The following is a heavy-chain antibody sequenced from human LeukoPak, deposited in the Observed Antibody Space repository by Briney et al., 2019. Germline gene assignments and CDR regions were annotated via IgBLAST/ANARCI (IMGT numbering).Heavy chain of an antibody. CDR2: IRYDGSNK. CDR3: AKAQIAVVDY. Sequence: PGGSLRLSCAASRFTFSSYAMSWVRQAPGKGLEWVAFIRYDGSNKYYADSVKGRFTISRDNSKNTLYLQMNSLRAEDTAVYYCAKAQIAVVDYWGQGTLVTVSS. D-gene: IGHD6-19*01. CDR1: RFTFSSYA. J-gene: IGHJ4*02. V-gene: IGHV3-30*02.